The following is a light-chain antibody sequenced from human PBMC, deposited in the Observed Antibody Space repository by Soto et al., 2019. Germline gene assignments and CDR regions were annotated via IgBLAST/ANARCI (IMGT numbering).Light chain of an antibody. V-gene: IGLV2-23*01. CDR3: CSYESSNTLV. CDR2: EAS. J-gene: IGLJ2*01. CDR1: ISDIGTYNL. Sequence: QSAPTQPASVSGSPGQSITISCTGSISDIGTYNLVSWLQQHPGKAPKLLIYEASKRPSGVSNRFSGSKSGNTASLTISGLQAEDEADYYCCSYESSNTLVVGGGTKLTVL.